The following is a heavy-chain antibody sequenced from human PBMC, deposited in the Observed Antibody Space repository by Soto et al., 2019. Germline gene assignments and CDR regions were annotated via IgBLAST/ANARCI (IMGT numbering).Heavy chain of an antibody. CDR1: GFTFSRYG. D-gene: IGHD4-17*01. Sequence: QVQLVESGGGVVQPGRSLRLSCAASGFTFSRYGMHWVRQAPGKGLEWVAVIWYDGSNKYYADSVRGRFTISRDNSKNTLYLQLNSLRAVDTAVYYCARVSPCYGDYGWYFDLWGRGTLVTVSS. CDR2: IWYDGSNK. J-gene: IGHJ2*01. V-gene: IGHV3-33*01. CDR3: ARVSPCYGDYGWYFDL.